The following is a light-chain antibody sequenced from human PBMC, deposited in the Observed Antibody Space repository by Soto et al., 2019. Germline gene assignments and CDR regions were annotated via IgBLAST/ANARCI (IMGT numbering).Light chain of an antibody. CDR1: QSISNW. V-gene: IGKV1-5*03. Sequence: DVQMSQSPSTLYASVGDRVTITCRASQSISNWLAWYQQKPGKAPKLLIYKASSLESGVPSRFSGSGSGTEFTLTISSLQPDDFATYYCQQYNSYPWTFGQGTKV. CDR3: QQYNSYPWT. J-gene: IGKJ1*01. CDR2: KAS.